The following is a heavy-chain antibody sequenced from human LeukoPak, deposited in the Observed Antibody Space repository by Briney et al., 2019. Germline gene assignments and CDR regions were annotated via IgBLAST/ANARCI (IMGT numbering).Heavy chain of an antibody. CDR3: ARDGTPSRRDGYSTDY. CDR2: IYYSGST. D-gene: IGHD5-24*01. Sequence: SETLSLTCTVSGYSISSGYYWGWIRQPPGKGLEWIGYIYYSGSTNYNPSLKSRVTISVDTSKNQFSLKLSSVTAADTAVYYCARDGTPSRRDGYSTDYWGQGALVTVSS. CDR1: GYSISSGYY. V-gene: IGHV4-38-2*02. J-gene: IGHJ4*02.